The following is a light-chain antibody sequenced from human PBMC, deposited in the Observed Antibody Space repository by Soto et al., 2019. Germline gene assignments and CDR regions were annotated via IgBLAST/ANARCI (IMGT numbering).Light chain of an antibody. CDR3: QKYFSYPYT. J-gene: IGKJ2*01. Sequence: AIRMTQSPSSFSASTGDRVTITCRASQDISSYLAWYQQKVGKAPKLLIYAAATLQRGAPSRFSGSGSGTDFTLTISRLQSEDFAPYYCQKYFSYPYTFGQGTKLEI. CDR2: AAA. CDR1: QDISSY. V-gene: IGKV1-8*01.